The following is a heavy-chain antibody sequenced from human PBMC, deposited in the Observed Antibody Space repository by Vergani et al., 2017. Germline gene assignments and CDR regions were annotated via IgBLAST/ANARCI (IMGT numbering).Heavy chain of an antibody. CDR2: ISWNSGAT. CDR1: GFSFKIYG. CDR3: VRGSVYYYDSAGHGSYPYTGFDV. V-gene: IGHV3-9*01. Sequence: EVQLVESGGDLAQPGTSLRLTCEASGFSFKIYGMHWARLIPGKGLEWVSGISWNSGATGYADSVKGRVTISRDNAKNWLYLQMHHLRPEDTAWYFCVRGSVYYYDSAGHGSYPYTGFDVWGLGTMVTVSS. D-gene: IGHD3-22*01. J-gene: IGHJ3*01.